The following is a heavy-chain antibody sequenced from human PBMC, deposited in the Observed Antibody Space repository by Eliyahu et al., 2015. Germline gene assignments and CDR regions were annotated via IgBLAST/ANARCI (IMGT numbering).Heavy chain of an antibody. D-gene: IGHD6-13*01. V-gene: IGHV3-30-3*01. J-gene: IGHJ6*02. CDR2: ISYDGSNK. Sequence: QVQLVESGGGVVQPXRSLRLXCXASGFTFSSYAMXWVRQAPGKGLEWVAVISYDGSNKYYADSVKGRFTISRDNSKNTLYLQMNSLRAEDTAVYYCARGIAAAGNQAFYYYYGMDVWGQGTTVTVSS. CDR1: GFTFSSYA. CDR3: ARGIAAAGNQAFYYYYGMDV.